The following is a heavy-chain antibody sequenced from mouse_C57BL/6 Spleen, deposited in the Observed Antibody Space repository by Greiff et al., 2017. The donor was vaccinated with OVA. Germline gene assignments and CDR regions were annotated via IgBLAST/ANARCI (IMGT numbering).Heavy chain of an antibody. CDR2: INPSSGYT. CDR1: GYTFTSYW. V-gene: IGHV1-7*01. D-gene: IGHD4-1*01. J-gene: IGHJ4*01. Sequence: QVQLQQSGAELAKPGASVKLSCKASGYTFTSYWMHWVKQRPGQGLEWIGYINPSSGYTKYNQKFKDKATLTADKSSSTAYMQLSSLTYEDSAVYYCASLGDRDYYAMDYWGQGTSVTVSS. CDR3: ASLGDRDYYAMDY.